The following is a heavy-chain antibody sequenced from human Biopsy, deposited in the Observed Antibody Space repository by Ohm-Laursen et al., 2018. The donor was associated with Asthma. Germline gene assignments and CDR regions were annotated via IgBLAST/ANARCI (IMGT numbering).Heavy chain of an antibody. CDR1: GFTFSSYS. CDR3: ARTFHFWSPYHAEHYQL. V-gene: IGHV3-48*02. CDR2: ISSSSSTI. Sequence: SLRLSCTASGFTFSSYSMNWVRQAPGKGLEWVSYISSSSSTIYYADSVKGRFTISRDNAKNSLYLQMNSLRDEGTAVYYCARTFHFWSPYHAEHYQLWGQGTLVTVSS. J-gene: IGHJ1*01. D-gene: IGHD3-3*01.